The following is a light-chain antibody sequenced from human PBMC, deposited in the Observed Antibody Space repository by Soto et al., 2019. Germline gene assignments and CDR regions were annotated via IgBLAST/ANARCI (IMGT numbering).Light chain of an antibody. CDR1: QSVSSN. J-gene: IGKJ4*01. CDR3: QPYNNWPLT. Sequence: IVMTQSPATLSVSPGERATLSCRASQSVSSNLAWYQQKPGQAPRLLIYGASTRATDIPARFSGSGSGTEFTLTISSLQSEDFAVYYCQPYNNWPLTFGGGTKVDIK. V-gene: IGKV3-15*01. CDR2: GAS.